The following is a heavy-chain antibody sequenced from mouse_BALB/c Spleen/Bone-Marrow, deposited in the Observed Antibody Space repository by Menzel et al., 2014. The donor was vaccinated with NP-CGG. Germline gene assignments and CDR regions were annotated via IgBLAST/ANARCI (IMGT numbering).Heavy chain of an antibody. D-gene: IGHD2-14*01. J-gene: IGHJ4*01. Sequence: QVQLKESGAELVKPGASVKLSCKASGYTFTSYYMYRVKQRPGQGLEWIGEINPSNGGTNFNEKFKSKATLTVDKSSSTAFIQLRGLASGDSAVYYCTRREYYRYDRAMDYWGQGTSVTVSS. CDR3: TRREYYRYDRAMDY. CDR1: GYTFTSYY. CDR2: INPSNGGT. V-gene: IGHV1S81*02.